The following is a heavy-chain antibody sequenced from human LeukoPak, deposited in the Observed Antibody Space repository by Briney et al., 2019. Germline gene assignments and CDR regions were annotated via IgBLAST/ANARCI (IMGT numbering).Heavy chain of an antibody. D-gene: IGHD4-17*01. CDR2: IYYSGST. Sequence: SETLSLTCTLSGGSLSSNYSSWIRQPPGEGLEWIGYIYYSGSTNSNPSLKSRVTISVDTSKNQFSLTLSSVTAADTAVYYCARDRGYGDYLNYFDYWGQGTLVTVSS. V-gene: IGHV4-59*01. J-gene: IGHJ4*02. CDR1: GGSLSSNY. CDR3: ARDRGYGDYLNYFDY.